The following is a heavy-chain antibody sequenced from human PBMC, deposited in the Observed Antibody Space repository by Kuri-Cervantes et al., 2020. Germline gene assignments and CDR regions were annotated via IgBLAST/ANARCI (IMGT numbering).Heavy chain of an antibody. J-gene: IGHJ3*02. Sequence: GGSLRLSCTASGFTLSDHYMDWVRQAPGKGLEWVANIKQDGSEKYYVDSVKGRFTISRDNSKNTLYLQMNSLRAEDTAVYYCAKVGRGYSIDAFDIWGQGTMVTVSS. V-gene: IGHV3-7*05. CDR2: IKQDGSEK. D-gene: IGHD6-13*01. CDR3: AKVGRGYSIDAFDI. CDR1: GFTLSDHY.